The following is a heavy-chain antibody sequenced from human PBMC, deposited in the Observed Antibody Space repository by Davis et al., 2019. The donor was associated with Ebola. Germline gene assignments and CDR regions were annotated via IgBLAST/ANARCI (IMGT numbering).Heavy chain of an antibody. D-gene: IGHD3-3*01. CDR1: GFTFSSYG. CDR2: ISYDGGNK. CDR3: ARVSYDFWSGYFDY. V-gene: IGHV3-30*03. Sequence: GGSLRLSCAASGFTFSSYGMHWVRQAPGKGLEWVAVISYDGGNKYYADSVKGRFTISRDNSKNTLYLQMNSLRAEDTAVYYCARVSYDFWSGYFDYWGQGTLVTVSS. J-gene: IGHJ4*02.